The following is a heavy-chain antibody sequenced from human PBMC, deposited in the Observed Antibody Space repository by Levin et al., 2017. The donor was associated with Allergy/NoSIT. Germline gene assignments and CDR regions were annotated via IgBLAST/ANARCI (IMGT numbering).Heavy chain of an antibody. J-gene: IGHJ6*03. Sequence: SETLSLTCTVSGASISSGGYSWSWIRQHPGKGLEWIGHIYYSGNTYYNPSLKSRVTISLDTSKNQFSLTLSSVTAADTAVYYCARGKGAVTTGAAIYYYNYVDVWGKGTTVTVSS. CDR3: ARGKGAVTTGAAIYYYNYVDV. D-gene: IGHD4-17*01. CDR1: GASISSGGYS. V-gene: IGHV4-31*03. CDR2: IYYSGNT.